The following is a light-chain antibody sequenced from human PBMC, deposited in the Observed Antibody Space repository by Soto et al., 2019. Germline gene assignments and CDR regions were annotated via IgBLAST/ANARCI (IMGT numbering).Light chain of an antibody. V-gene: IGLV2-23*02. CDR2: NVT. CDR1: GNAVSYQL. CDR3: CSFVGVTNDV. J-gene: IGLJ1*01. Sequence: QSVLTQPASVSGPPGQSITISCSGNAVSYQLVSWYQQQPGKAPKLILYNVTRRPSGVSNRFSGFKSGTTASLKITGLQAEDEADYYCCSFVGVTNDVFGTGTKVTVL.